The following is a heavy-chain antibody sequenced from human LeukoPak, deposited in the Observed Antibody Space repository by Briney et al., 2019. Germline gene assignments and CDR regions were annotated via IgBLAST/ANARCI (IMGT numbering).Heavy chain of an antibody. CDR1: GFTFSSYS. Sequence: GGSLRLSCAASGFTFSSYSMNWVRQAPGKGLEWVSFISSSRSYIYYADSVKGRFTISRDNAKNSLYLQMNSLRAEDTAVYYCARDLGAFDIWGQGTMVTVSS. J-gene: IGHJ3*02. V-gene: IGHV3-21*04. CDR3: ARDLGAFDI. CDR2: ISSSRSYI. D-gene: IGHD3-16*01.